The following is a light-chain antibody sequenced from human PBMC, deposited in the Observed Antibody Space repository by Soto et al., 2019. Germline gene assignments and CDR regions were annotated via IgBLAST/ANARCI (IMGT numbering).Light chain of an antibody. CDR1: QGIGND. J-gene: IGKJ1*01. Sequence: DLQMTQSPSSLSASVGDRVTITCRASQGIGNDLGWYQQKPGKAPKRLIYAASSLQSGVPSRFSGSGSGTEFTLTISTLQPEDFATYYCLQHNSYPRTFSQGTKVEIK. CDR2: AAS. CDR3: LQHNSYPRT. V-gene: IGKV1-17*01.